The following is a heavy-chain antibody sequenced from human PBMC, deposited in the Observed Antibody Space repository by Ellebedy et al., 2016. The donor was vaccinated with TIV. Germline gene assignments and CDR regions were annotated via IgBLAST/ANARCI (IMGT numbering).Heavy chain of an antibody. CDR2: MKQDGSEK. Sequence: GGSLKISXVASGFTFSNYWMSWVRQAPGKGLEWVANMKQDGSEKYYVDSVKGRFTISRDNAKNSLYLQMNSLRAEDTAVYCCARAIAAAGSYWGRGTLVTVSS. CDR3: ARAIAAAGSY. D-gene: IGHD6-13*01. V-gene: IGHV3-7*01. J-gene: IGHJ4*02. CDR1: GFTFSNYW.